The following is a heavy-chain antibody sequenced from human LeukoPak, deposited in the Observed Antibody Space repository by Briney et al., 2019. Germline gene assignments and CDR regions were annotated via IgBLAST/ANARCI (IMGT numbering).Heavy chain of an antibody. CDR3: ARDEEPDSSSSGKYFQH. CDR2: IYYSGST. Sequence: PSETLSLTCTVSGGSISSGDDYWSWIRQPPGKGLEWIGYIYYSGSTYYNPSLKSRVTISVDTSKNQFSLKLSSVTAADTAVYYCARDEEPDSSSSGKYFQHWGQGTLVTVSS. CDR1: GGSISSGDDY. J-gene: IGHJ1*01. V-gene: IGHV4-30-4*08. D-gene: IGHD6-6*01.